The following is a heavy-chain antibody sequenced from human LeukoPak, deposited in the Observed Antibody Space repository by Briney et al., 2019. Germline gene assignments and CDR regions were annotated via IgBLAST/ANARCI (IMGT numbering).Heavy chain of an antibody. D-gene: IGHD6-25*01. CDR1: GYTFTGYY. CDR2: INPNSGGT. Sequence: ASVKVSCKASGYTFTGYYMHWVRQAPGQGLEWMGWINPNSGGTNYAQKFQGRVTMTRDTSISTAYMELSRLRSDDTAVYYCARAAAVGFGYYYYYMDVWGKGTTVTVSS. J-gene: IGHJ6*03. V-gene: IGHV1-2*02. CDR3: ARAAAVGFGYYYYYMDV.